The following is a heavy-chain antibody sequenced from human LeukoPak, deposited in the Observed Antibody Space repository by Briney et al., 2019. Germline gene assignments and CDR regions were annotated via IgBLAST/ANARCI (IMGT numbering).Heavy chain of an antibody. CDR2: IYYSGST. CDR3: ARDRLHHGVAGITRGFDY. Sequence: PSETLSLTCTVSGGSISSSSYYWGWVRQPPGKGLEWIGSIYYSGSTYYNPSLKSRVTISVDTSKNQFSLKLSSVTAADTAVYYCARDRLHHGVAGITRGFDYWGQGTLVTVSS. J-gene: IGHJ4*02. V-gene: IGHV4-39*07. CDR1: GGSISSSSYY. D-gene: IGHD6-19*01.